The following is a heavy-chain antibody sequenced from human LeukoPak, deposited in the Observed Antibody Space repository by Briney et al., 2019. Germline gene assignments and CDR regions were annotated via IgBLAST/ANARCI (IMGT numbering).Heavy chain of an antibody. CDR1: GFTFSSFS. CDR3: ARDHWGSDY. CDR2: ISSTSSTI. Sequence: GGSLRLSSVASGFTFSSFSMNWVRQAPGKGLEWVSYISSTSSTIYYADSVKGRFTIFRDNAKNSLYLQMNSLRAEDTAVYYCARDHWGSDYWGQGTLVAVSS. J-gene: IGHJ4*02. D-gene: IGHD7-27*01. V-gene: IGHV3-48*04.